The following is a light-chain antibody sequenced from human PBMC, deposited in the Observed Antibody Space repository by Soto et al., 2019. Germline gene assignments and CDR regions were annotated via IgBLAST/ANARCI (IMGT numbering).Light chain of an antibody. V-gene: IGLV4-69*01. CDR1: SGHSSYA. CDR2: LNSDGSH. CDR3: QTWGTGIQGV. Sequence: QPVLTQSPSASASLGASVKLTCTLSSGHSSYAIAWHQQQPEKGPRYLMKLNSDGSHSKGDGIPDRFSGSSSGAERYLTISSLQSEDEADYCCQTWGTGIQGVFGGGTKLTVL. J-gene: IGLJ2*01.